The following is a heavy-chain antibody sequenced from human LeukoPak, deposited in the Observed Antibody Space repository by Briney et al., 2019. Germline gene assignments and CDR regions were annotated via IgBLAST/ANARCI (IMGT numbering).Heavy chain of an antibody. D-gene: IGHD2-2*01. CDR1: GFTFSSYS. J-gene: IGHJ4*02. V-gene: IGHV3-48*01. Sequence: QPGGSLRLSCAASGFTFSSYSMNWVRQAPGKGLEWVSYITSSSSTIFYADSVKGRFTISRDNAKNSLYLQMNSLRAEDTAVYYCAREVGCSSTSCSDYWGRGTLVTVSS. CDR3: AREVGCSSTSCSDY. CDR2: ITSSSSTI.